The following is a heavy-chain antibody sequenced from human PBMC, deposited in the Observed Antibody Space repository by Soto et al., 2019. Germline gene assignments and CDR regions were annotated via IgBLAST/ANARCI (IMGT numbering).Heavy chain of an antibody. CDR2: ISGSGSNT. CDR1: GSTFNNYA. V-gene: IGHV3-23*01. D-gene: IGHD5-18*01. CDR3: ATSPHQSYGF. Sequence: GESLKISCAFSGSTFNNYAMTWVRQSPGKGLEWVSSISGSGSNTYYADSVKGRFTISRDNSKNTLYLQVNIVRDDDTAVYYCATSPHQSYGFWGQGTQVTVSS. J-gene: IGHJ4*02.